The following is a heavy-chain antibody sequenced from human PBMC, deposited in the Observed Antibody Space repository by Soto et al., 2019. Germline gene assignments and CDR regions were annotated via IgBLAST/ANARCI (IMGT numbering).Heavy chain of an antibody. CDR1: GFTFSSYA. V-gene: IGHV3-33*01. D-gene: IGHD2-15*01. CDR3: AREAVALDY. CDR2: IWYDGKNK. Sequence: QVQLVESGGGVVQPGRSPRLSCAASGFTFSSYAMHWVRQAPGKGLEWVAVIWYDGKNKYYADSVKGRFTISRDNSKNTLYLQMDSLRAEDTAVYYCAREAVALDYWGQGTLVTVSS. J-gene: IGHJ4*02.